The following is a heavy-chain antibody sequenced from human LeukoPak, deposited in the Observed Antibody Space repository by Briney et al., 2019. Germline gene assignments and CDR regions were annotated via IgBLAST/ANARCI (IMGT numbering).Heavy chain of an antibody. CDR3: ARGRSWFDP. Sequence: PSETLSLTCAVYGGSFSGYYWSWIRQPPGKGLEWIGYIYYSGSTNYNPSLKSRVTISVDTSKNQFSLKLSSVTAADTAVYYCARGRSWFDPWGQGTLVTVSS. V-gene: IGHV4-59*01. CDR2: IYYSGST. J-gene: IGHJ5*02. CDR1: GGSFSGYY.